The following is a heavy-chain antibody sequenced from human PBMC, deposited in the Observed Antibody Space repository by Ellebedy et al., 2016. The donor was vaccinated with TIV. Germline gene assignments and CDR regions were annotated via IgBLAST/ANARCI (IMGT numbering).Heavy chain of an antibody. CDR1: GGSFSGYY. Sequence: SETLSLTCAVYGGSFSGYYWSWIRQPPGKGLEGIGEINQSGRTNYNPSLDKGRVTISVDTSKNQFSLRLSSVTVADTAVYYCAEGRSGWYYFDYWGQGTPVTVSS. J-gene: IGHJ4*02. CDR2: INQSGRT. V-gene: IGHV4-34*01. CDR3: AEGRSGWYYFDY. D-gene: IGHD6-19*01.